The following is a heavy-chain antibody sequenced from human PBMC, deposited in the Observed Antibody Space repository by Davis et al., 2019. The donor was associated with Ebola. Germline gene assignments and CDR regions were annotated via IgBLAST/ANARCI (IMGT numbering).Heavy chain of an antibody. Sequence: ASVKVSCKASGYTFTSYAMHWVRQAPGQRLEWMGWINAGNGNTKYSQKFQGRVTITRDTSASTAYMELSSLRSEDTAVYYCARDGSGGSYKDDAFDIWSQGTMVTVSS. CDR1: GYTFTSYA. CDR3: ARDGSGGSYKDDAFDI. CDR2: INAGNGNT. J-gene: IGHJ3*02. D-gene: IGHD3-10*01. V-gene: IGHV1-3*01.